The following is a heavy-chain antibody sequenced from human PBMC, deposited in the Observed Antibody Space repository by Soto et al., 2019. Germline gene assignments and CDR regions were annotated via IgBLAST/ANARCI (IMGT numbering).Heavy chain of an antibody. CDR3: VSQRTSVLTQAYFDY. D-gene: IGHD2-8*01. Sequence: TSETLSLTCTVSCGSVSNSNYYWGWIRQSPGKGLEWIGSVYYRGRSYSKSSVKSRVTISVDTSKNQFSLNLNSVTASDTAVYFCVSQRTSVLTQAYFDYWGPGALVTVSS. V-gene: IGHV4-39*01. CDR2: VYYRGRS. J-gene: IGHJ4*02. CDR1: CGSVSNSNYY.